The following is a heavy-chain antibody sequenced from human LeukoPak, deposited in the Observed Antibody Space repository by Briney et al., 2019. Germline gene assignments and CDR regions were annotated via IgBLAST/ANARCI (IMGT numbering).Heavy chain of an antibody. Sequence: ASVKVSSTASGYTFTIYDINWVRQATGQGIEWMGWMNPNSGNTGYAQKFQGRVTMTRNTSISTAYMELSSLRSEDTAVYYCARGYYDYVWGSYRLFDYWGQGTLVTVSS. D-gene: IGHD3-16*02. CDR1: GYTFTIYD. V-gene: IGHV1-8*01. CDR3: ARGYYDYVWGSYRLFDY. J-gene: IGHJ4*02. CDR2: MNPNSGNT.